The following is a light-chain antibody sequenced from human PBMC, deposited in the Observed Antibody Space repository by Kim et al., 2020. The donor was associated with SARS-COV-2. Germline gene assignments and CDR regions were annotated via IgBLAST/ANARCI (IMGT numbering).Light chain of an antibody. CDR1: SGSIGSNY. V-gene: IGLV6-57*03. Sequence: GKTISISCTRSSGSIGSNYVQWYQQRPGSAPTTVIFEDDQRPSGVPDRFSGSIDSSSNSASLTISGLKTEDEADYYCKSYDSSNVVFGGGTQLTVL. CDR3: KSYDSSNVV. CDR2: EDD. J-gene: IGLJ2*01.